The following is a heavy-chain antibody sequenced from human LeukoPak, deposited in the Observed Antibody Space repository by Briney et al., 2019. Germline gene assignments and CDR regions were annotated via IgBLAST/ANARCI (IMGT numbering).Heavy chain of an antibody. V-gene: IGHV4-59*08. D-gene: IGHD4-11*01. CDR2: IFYSGNT. CDR1: GGSISGYY. Sequence: PSETLSLTCTVSGGSISGYYWSWIRQAPGKELEWIGYIFYSGNTRYNPSLKSRVTISIDTPKNQFSLKLSSVTAADSAAYYCARQSNDYSDYTFESWGQGTLVTVSS. J-gene: IGHJ4*02. CDR3: ARQSNDYSDYTFES.